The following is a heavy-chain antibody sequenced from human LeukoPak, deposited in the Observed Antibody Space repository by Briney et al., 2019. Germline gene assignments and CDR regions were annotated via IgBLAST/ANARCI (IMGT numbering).Heavy chain of an antibody. CDR2: ISSSSSTI. J-gene: IGHJ4*02. D-gene: IGHD3-22*01. V-gene: IGHV3-48*01. Sequence: GGSLRLSCAASGFTFSSYSMNWVRQAPGKGLEWVSYISSSSSTIYYADYVKGRFTISRDNAKNSLYLQMNSLRAEDTDVYYCARDMKDYYDSSGLVWGQGTLVTVSS. CDR3: ARDMKDYYDSSGLV. CDR1: GFTFSSYS.